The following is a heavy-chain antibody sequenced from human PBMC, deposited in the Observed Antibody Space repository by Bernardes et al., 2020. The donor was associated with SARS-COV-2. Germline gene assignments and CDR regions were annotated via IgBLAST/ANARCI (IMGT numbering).Heavy chain of an antibody. CDR2: VYQSGST. V-gene: IGHV4-34*01. J-gene: IGHJ4*02. CDR1: GEFSSGYY. Sequence: SEPLSLTCAVSGEFSSGYYWSWIRKPPGKGLEFIGEVYQSGSTNYNPSLKSRVTISVGTSNNHFSLRLISVTAADTAVYYCARRRYTSPFDSWGQGALVTVSS. D-gene: IGHD2-2*02. CDR3: ARRRYTSPFDS.